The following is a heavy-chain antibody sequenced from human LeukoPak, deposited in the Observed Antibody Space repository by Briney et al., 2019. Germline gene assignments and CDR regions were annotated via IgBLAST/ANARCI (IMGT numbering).Heavy chain of an antibody. V-gene: IGHV4-59*01. J-gene: IGHJ4*02. CDR1: GGSISSYY. D-gene: IGHD2-15*01. CDR2: IYYSGST. CDR3: ARVGRYCSGGSCYSDFDY. Sequence: SETLSLTCTVSGGSISSYYWSWIRQPPGKGLEWIGYIYYSGSTNYNPSLKSRVTISVDTSKNQFSLRLSSVTAADTAVYYCARVGRYCSGGSCYSDFDYWGQGTLVTVSS.